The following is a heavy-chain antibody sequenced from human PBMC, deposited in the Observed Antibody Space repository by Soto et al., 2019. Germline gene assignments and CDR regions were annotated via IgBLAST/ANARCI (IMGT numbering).Heavy chain of an antibody. D-gene: IGHD6-19*01. CDR1: GYTFSGFY. J-gene: IGHJ4*02. CDR3: ASAAVTGTAGLDF. Sequence: ASVKVSCKASGYTFSGFYMHWVRQAPGQGLEWMGWVNPNSGGTKSAEKFQGRVTMTRDTSISTAYMELSRLTSDDTAVYYCASAAVTGTAGLDFWGQGTQVTVSS. V-gene: IGHV1-2*02. CDR2: VNPNSGGT.